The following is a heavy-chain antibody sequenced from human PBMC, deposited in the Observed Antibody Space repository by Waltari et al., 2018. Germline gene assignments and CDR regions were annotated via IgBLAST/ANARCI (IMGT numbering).Heavy chain of an antibody. CDR1: GYSISSGSY. Sequence: QVQLQESGPGLVKPSETLSLTCAVSGYSISSGSYWGWIRQPPGKGVEWIGSIYHSGSTYYNPSLKSRVTISVDTSKNQFSLKLSSVTAADTADYYCARQRLLPYYYYGMDVWGQGTTVTVSS. V-gene: IGHV4-38-2*01. D-gene: IGHD4-17*01. CDR2: IYHSGST. CDR3: ARQRLLPYYYYGMDV. J-gene: IGHJ6*02.